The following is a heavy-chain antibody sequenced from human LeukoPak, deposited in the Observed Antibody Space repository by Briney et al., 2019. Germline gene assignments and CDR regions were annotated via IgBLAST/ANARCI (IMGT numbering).Heavy chain of an antibody. J-gene: IGHJ4*02. CDR1: GNSFTSYW. Sequence: GESLKISCKGSGNSFTSYWVAWVRQMPGKGLEWMGIIYPGDSDSDPRYSPSFQGQVTISADKSKSTAYLEWSSLEASDTAMYYCARPSFGESLSDFDSWGQGTLVTVSS. V-gene: IGHV5-51*01. CDR2: IYPGDSDSDP. D-gene: IGHD3-10*01. CDR3: ARPSFGESLSDFDS.